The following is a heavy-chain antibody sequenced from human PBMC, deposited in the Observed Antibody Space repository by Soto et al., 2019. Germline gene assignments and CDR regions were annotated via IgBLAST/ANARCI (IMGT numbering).Heavy chain of an antibody. J-gene: IGHJ4*02. Sequence: ASVKVSCKASGYTFTSYGISWVRQAPGQGLEWLGWISAYDGNTHYAQNMKGRITMTTDTSTSTAYMELRSLRSEDTAVYYCARESSTTWPFDYWGQGTLVTVSS. D-gene: IGHD2-2*01. CDR1: GYTFTSYG. V-gene: IGHV1-18*01. CDR2: ISAYDGNT. CDR3: ARESSTTWPFDY.